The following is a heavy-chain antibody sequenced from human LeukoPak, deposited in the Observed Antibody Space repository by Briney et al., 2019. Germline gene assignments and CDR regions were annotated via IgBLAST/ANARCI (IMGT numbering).Heavy chain of an antibody. V-gene: IGHV1-2*02. J-gene: IGHJ4*02. Sequence: ASVKVSCKASGYTFTGYYMHWVRQAPGQGLEWMGWVNPNSGGTNYAQKFQGRVTMTRDTSISTAYMELSRLRSDDTAVYYCARDQHTNYDFWSGYPLPYYFDYWGQGTLVTVSS. D-gene: IGHD3-3*01. CDR2: VNPNSGGT. CDR1: GYTFTGYY. CDR3: ARDQHTNYDFWSGYPLPYYFDY.